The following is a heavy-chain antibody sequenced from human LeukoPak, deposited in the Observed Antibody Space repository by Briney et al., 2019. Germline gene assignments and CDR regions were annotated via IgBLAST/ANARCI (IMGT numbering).Heavy chain of an antibody. CDR1: GFIFSDYW. D-gene: IGHD1-20*01. J-gene: IGHJ4*02. V-gene: IGHV3-7*01. Sequence: PGGSLRLSCAASGFIFSDYWMTWVRQSRGQGLELVANVEQDESDKYYVDSVKGRFTISRDNAKNSLYLQMNSLRAEDTAVYYCARAITGSPDYWGQGTLVTVSS. CDR3: ARAITGSPDY. CDR2: VEQDESDK.